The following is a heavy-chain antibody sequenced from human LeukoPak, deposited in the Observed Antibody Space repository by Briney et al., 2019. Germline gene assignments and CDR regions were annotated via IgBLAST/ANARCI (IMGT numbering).Heavy chain of an antibody. D-gene: IGHD2-15*01. J-gene: IGHJ4*02. V-gene: IGHV4-59*01. CDR2: IYYSGST. Sequence: SETLSLTCTVSGGSISSYYWSWIRQPPGKGLEWIGYIYYSGSTNYNPSLKSRVTISVDTSKNQFSLKLSSVTAADTAVYYCAREGYCSGGSCYSAHVYYFDYWGQGTLVTVSS. CDR3: AREGYCSGGSCYSAHVYYFDY. CDR1: GGSISSYY.